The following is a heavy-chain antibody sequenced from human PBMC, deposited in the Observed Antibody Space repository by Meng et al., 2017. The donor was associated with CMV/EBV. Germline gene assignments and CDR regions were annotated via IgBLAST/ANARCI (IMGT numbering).Heavy chain of an antibody. J-gene: IGHJ6*02. CDR1: GGSISSDY. D-gene: IGHD5-24*01. CDR3: ARDKDGDGYNIGNGMDV. CDR2: IYYSGST. Sequence: SETLSLTCTVSGGSISSDYWSWIRQPPGKGLEWIGYIYYSGSTNYNPSLKSRVTISVDTSKNQFSLKLSSVTAADTAVYYCARDKDGDGYNIGNGMDVWGQGTTVTVSS. V-gene: IGHV4-59*01.